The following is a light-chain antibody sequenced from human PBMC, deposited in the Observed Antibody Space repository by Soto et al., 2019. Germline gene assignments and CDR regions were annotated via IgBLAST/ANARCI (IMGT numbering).Light chain of an antibody. Sequence: IVMTQSPATLSVSPGERATLSCRASQSVSSNLTWYQQKPGQAPRLLIYGASSRATGIPDRFSGSGSGTDFTLTSSRLEPEDFAVYYCQQYGSSPWTFGQGTKVEIK. CDR1: QSVSSN. CDR3: QQYGSSPWT. J-gene: IGKJ1*01. CDR2: GAS. V-gene: IGKV3-20*01.